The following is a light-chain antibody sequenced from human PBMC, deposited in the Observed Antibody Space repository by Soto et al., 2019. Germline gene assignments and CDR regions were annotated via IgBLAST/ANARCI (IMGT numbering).Light chain of an antibody. Sequence: EIVLTQSPATLSLSPGEKATLSCRASQSVSSYLAWYQQKPGQAPRLLIYDASNSATGIPARFSGSGSGTDFTLTISSLEPEDFAVYYCQQRSNWPLTFGGGTKVDIK. CDR3: QQRSNWPLT. CDR2: DAS. CDR1: QSVSSY. J-gene: IGKJ4*01. V-gene: IGKV3-11*01.